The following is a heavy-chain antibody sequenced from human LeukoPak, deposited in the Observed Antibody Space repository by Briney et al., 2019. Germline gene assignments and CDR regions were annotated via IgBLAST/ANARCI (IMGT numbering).Heavy chain of an antibody. CDR1: GFTFSSYA. V-gene: IGHV3-23*01. J-gene: IGHJ5*02. D-gene: IGHD3-3*01. CDR2: ISGGGGST. Sequence: GGSLRLSCAASGFTFSSYAMSWVRQAPGKGLEWVSAISGGGGSTYYADSVKGRFTISRDNSKTTLYLQMNSLRAEDTAVYYCAKSKTIFGWFDPWGQGTLVTVSS. CDR3: AKSKTIFGWFDP.